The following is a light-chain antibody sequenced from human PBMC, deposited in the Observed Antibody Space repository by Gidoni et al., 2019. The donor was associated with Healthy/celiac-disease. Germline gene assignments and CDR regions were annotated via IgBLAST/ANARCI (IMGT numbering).Light chain of an antibody. Sequence: QSALTRPPSVSGSPGQSVTISCTGTSSDVGSYNRVSWYQQPPGSAPKLMIYEVSNRPSGVPDRFSGSKSGNTASLTISGLQAEDEADYYCSSYTSSSTVFGGGTKLTVL. CDR2: EVS. V-gene: IGLV2-18*02. CDR1: SSDVGSYNR. J-gene: IGLJ3*02. CDR3: SSYTSSSTV.